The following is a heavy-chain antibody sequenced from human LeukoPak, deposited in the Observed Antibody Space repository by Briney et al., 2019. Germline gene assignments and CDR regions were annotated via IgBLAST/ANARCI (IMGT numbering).Heavy chain of an antibody. CDR3: ATAGPDSSGPLGEYFDY. J-gene: IGHJ4*02. V-gene: IGHV3-7*03. CDR2: IKQDGTEK. Sequence: GGSLRLSCAASGFTFTTYWMSWVRQAPGKGLEWVANIKQDGTEKYYVDSVKGRFTISRDNAKNSLYLQMNSLRVEDTAVYYCATAGPDSSGPLGEYFDYWGQGTLVTVSS. D-gene: IGHD3-22*01. CDR1: GFTFTTYW.